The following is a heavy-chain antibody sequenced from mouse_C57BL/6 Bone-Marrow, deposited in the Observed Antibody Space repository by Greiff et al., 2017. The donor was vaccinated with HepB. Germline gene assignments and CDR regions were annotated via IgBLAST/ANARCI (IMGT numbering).Heavy chain of an antibody. J-gene: IGHJ3*01. D-gene: IGHD1-1*01. CDR2: INPYNGGT. CDR1: GYTFTDYY. Sequence: VQLQQSGPVLVKPGASVKMSCKASGYTFTDYYMNWVKQSHGKSLEWIGVINPYNGGTSYNQKFKGKATLTVDKSSSTAYMELNSLTSEDSAVYYCARGATVVEGAYWGQGTLVTVSA. V-gene: IGHV1-19*01. CDR3: ARGATVVEGAY.